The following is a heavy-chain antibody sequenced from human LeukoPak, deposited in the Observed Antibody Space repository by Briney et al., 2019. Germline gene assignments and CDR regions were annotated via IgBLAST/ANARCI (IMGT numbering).Heavy chain of an antibody. V-gene: IGHV1-69*01. Sequence: SVEVSCKASGGTFSSYAISWVRQAPGQGLEWMGGIIPIFGTANYAQKFQGRVTITADESTSTAYMELSSLRSEDTAVYYCAIRGPYSSGWYSMDYWGQGTLVTVSS. CDR1: GGTFSSYA. CDR3: AIRGPYSSGWYSMDY. D-gene: IGHD6-19*01. J-gene: IGHJ4*02. CDR2: IIPIFGTA.